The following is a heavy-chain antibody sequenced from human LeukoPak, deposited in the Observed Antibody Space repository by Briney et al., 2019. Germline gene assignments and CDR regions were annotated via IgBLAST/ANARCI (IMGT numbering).Heavy chain of an antibody. J-gene: IGHJ4*02. Sequence: ASVKVSCKVSGYTLTELSMHWVRQAPGKGLEWMGGFDPEDGETIYAQKFQGRVTMTEDTSTDTAYMELSRLRSDDTAVYYCARGLRGSPAFDYWGQGTLVTVSS. CDR3: ARGLRGSPAFDY. CDR2: FDPEDGET. V-gene: IGHV1-24*01. CDR1: GYTLTELS. D-gene: IGHD2-2*01.